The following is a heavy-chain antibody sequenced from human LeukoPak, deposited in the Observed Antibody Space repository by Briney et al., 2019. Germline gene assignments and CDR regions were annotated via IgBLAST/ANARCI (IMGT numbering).Heavy chain of an antibody. J-gene: IGHJ4*02. V-gene: IGHV3-23*01. Sequence: GGSLRLSCAASGFTFSSYAMSWVRQAPGKRLQWVSGISTSGGRTYYADSVKGRFTISRDSSNNTLYLQMNSLRAEDTAVYYCAKASNDGGTFDYWGQGALVTVSS. CDR1: GFTFSSYA. CDR2: ISTSGGRT. CDR3: AKASNDGGTFDY. D-gene: IGHD4-23*01.